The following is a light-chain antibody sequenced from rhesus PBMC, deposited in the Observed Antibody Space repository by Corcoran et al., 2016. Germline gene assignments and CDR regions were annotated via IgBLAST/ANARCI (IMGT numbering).Light chain of an antibody. V-gene: IGKV1-22*01. CDR1: QSISSW. J-gene: IGKJ2*01. Sequence: DIQMTQSPSSLSASVGDTVTITFRASQSISSWLAWYKTKPGKAPKLLFYKASHLQSGVPSRFSGSGSGTDFTLTISSLQPEDFATYYCLQYSSSPYSFGQGTKVEIK. CDR3: LQYSSSPYS. CDR2: KAS.